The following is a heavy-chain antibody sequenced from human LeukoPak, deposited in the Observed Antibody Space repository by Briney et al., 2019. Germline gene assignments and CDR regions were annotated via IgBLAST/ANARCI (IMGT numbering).Heavy chain of an antibody. CDR2: ITGDGSDT. J-gene: IGHJ4*02. Sequence: GGSLRLSCAASGITFSRYWMHWVRQAPGKGLMWVSRITGDGSDTIYADSVKGRFTISRDNAKNTVYLQMSSLTAEDTAIYYCARDHAYRADYWGQGTLVTVSS. CDR1: GITFSRYW. CDR3: ARDHAYRADY. D-gene: IGHD2-2*01. V-gene: IGHV3-74*01.